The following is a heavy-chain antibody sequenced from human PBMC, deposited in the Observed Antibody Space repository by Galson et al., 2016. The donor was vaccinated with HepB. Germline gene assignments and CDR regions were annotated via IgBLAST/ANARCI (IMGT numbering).Heavy chain of an antibody. Sequence: SLRLSCAASGFTFVDYAMNWVRQAPGKGLEWVAGISESGDATHYADSVKGRFSISRDNSKNTLYLQLDSLRAEDTAVYYCSRDPHRYALQLWGQGTLVTVSS. CDR1: GFTFVDYA. CDR3: SRDPHRYALQL. J-gene: IGHJ1*01. V-gene: IGHV3-23*01. CDR2: ISESGDAT. D-gene: IGHD2-2*01.